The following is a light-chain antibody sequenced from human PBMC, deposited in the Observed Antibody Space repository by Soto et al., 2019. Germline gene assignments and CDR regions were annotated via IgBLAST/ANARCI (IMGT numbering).Light chain of an antibody. CDR2: HVS. CDR1: TSDVGDYNY. Sequence: QSALTQPASVSGSPGQSITISCTATTSDVGDYNYVSWYQQYPGKAPNPIIYHVSNRPSGVSNRFSGSKSGDTASLTISGLQAEDEADYYCSSYTRGGSVIFGGGTKVTVL. CDR3: SSYTRGGSVI. J-gene: IGLJ2*01. V-gene: IGLV2-14*01.